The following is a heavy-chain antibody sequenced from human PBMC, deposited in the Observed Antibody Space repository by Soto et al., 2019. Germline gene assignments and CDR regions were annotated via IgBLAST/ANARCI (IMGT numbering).Heavy chain of an antibody. CDR2: ISYSGST. CDR1: GGSVSSNSYY. V-gene: IGHV4-61*01. CDR3: ATYYDILQY. D-gene: IGHD3-9*01. Sequence: SETLSLTCTVSGGSVSSNSYYWSWIRQPPGKGLEWIGYISYSGSTNYNPSLKSRVTISVDTSKNQFSLKLSSVTAADTAVYYCATYYDILQYWGQGTLVTVSS. J-gene: IGHJ4*02.